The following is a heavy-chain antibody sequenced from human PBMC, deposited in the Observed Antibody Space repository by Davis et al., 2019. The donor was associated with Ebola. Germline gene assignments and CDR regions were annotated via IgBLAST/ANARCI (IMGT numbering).Heavy chain of an antibody. D-gene: IGHD5-12*01. Sequence: GESLKISCAASGFTFSSYWMSWVRQAPGKGLEWVANIKQDGSEKYYVDSVKGRFTISRNNAKNSLYLQMNSLRAEDTAVYYCAREGYSGYDWGWYYYYGMDVWGQGTTVTVSS. V-gene: IGHV3-7*03. CDR3: AREGYSGYDWGWYYYYGMDV. CDR1: GFTFSSYW. CDR2: IKQDGSEK. J-gene: IGHJ6*02.